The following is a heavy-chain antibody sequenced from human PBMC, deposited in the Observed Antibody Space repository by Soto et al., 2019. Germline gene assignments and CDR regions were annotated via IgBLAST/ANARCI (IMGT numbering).Heavy chain of an antibody. V-gene: IGHV3-53*04. D-gene: IGHD4-17*01. CDR3: ARVDRLGNHSGY. CDR2: ISSGGST. J-gene: IGHJ4*02. CDR1: GFTVSSNY. Sequence: EVQLVESGGGLVQPGGSLRLSCAASGFTVSSNYMSWVRQAPGKGLEWVPVISSGGSTYYADSVKGPFTISRHNSKNTLYLEMNILRAEETAVYYGARVDRLGNHSGYRGQGTLVTVS.